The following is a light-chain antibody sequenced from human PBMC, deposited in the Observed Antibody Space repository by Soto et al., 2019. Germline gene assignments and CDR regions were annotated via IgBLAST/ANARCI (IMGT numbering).Light chain of an antibody. CDR3: SSYTSSSHVV. V-gene: IGLV2-14*01. J-gene: IGLJ2*01. Sequence: QSALTQPPSASGSPGQSVTISCTGTSSDIGGYTYVSWYQQHPGKAPKLMIYEVSNRPSGVSNRFSGSKSGNTASLTISGLQAEDEADYYCSSYTSSSHVVFGGGTKVTVL. CDR2: EVS. CDR1: SSDIGGYTY.